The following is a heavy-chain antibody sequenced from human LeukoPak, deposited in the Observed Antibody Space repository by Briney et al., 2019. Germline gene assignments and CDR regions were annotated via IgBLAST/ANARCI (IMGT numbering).Heavy chain of an antibody. V-gene: IGHV3-66*01. CDR3: ARVSPFDY. J-gene: IGHJ4*02. Sequence: GGSLRLSCVASGFTVSSNYMSWVRQAPGKGLEWLSVFYSGDSTYYADSVNGRFTMSRDNSKNTLYLQMNGLRVEDTAVYYCARVSPFDYWGQGTQVTVSS. CDR1: GFTVSSNY. CDR2: FYSGDST.